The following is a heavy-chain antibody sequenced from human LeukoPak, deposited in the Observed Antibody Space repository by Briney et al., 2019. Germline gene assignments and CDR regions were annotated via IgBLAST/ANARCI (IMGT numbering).Heavy chain of an antibody. CDR2: IIPIFGTA. CDR3: ARDAGYSSGWYLMYHYYYGMDV. CDR1: GGTFSSYA. J-gene: IGHJ6*02. Sequence: ASVKVSCKASGGTFSSYAISWVRQAPGQGLEWMGGIIPIFGTANYAQKFQGRVTITADESTSTAYMELSSLRSEDTAVYYCARDAGYSSGWYLMYHYYYGMDVWGQGTTVTVSS. V-gene: IGHV1-69*13. D-gene: IGHD6-19*01.